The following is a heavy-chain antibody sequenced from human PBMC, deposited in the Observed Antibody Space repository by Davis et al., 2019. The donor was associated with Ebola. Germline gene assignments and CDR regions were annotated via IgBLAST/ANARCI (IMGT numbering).Heavy chain of an antibody. D-gene: IGHD2-21*01. Sequence: PGGSLRLSCTASGFIFSSEGMSWARQTPGKGLEWVSGISASGGSTFYADSVKGRFTISRDDSRNTMFLQMGSLRVEDTAVYYCAREFVATMTGSFDIWGQGTTVTISS. CDR2: ISASGGST. J-gene: IGHJ3*02. CDR1: GFIFSSEG. V-gene: IGHV3-23*01. CDR3: AREFVATMTGSFDI.